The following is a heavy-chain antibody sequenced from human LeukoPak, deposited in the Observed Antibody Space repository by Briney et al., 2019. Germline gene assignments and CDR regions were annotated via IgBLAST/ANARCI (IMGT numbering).Heavy chain of an antibody. Sequence: GESLKISCKGSGYSFSTHWIAWVRQMPGKGLEWMAIIYPGDSDTRYSPSFQGQATISADKSTSTAYLQWSSLKASDTAIYYCARLGYCSSRSCYYGMDVWGQGTTVTVSS. CDR3: ARLGYCSSRSCYYGMDV. J-gene: IGHJ6*02. D-gene: IGHD2-2*01. V-gene: IGHV5-51*01. CDR1: GYSFSTHW. CDR2: IYPGDSDT.